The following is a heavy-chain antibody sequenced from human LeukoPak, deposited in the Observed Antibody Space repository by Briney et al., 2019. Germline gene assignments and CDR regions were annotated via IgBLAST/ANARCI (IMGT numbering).Heavy chain of an antibody. V-gene: IGHV4-59*01. J-gene: IGHJ4*02. CDR1: GGSISSYY. CDR2: IYYSGST. D-gene: IGHD2-8*01. Sequence: SETLSLTCTVSGGSISSYYWSWIRQPPGKGLEWIGYIYYSGSTNYNPSLKSRVTISVDTSKNQFSLKLSSVTAADTAVYYCARGGVPFDYWGQGTLVTVSS. CDR3: ARGGVPFDY.